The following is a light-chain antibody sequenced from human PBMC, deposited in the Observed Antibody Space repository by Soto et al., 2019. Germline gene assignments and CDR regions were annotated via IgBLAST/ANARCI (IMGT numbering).Light chain of an antibody. J-gene: IGKJ5*01. CDR1: QSISSY. CDR2: AAS. Sequence: DIQMTQSPSSLSASVGDRVTITCRASQSISSYLNWYQQKPGKATKLLIYAASSLQSGVPSRFSGSGSGTDFTLTISSLQHEDFATYYCQQSYSSPITFGQGTRLEIK. V-gene: IGKV1-39*01. CDR3: QQSYSSPIT.